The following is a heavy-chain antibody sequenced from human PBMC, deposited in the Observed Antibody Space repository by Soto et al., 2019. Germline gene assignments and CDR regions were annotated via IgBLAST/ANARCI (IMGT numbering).Heavy chain of an antibody. J-gene: IGHJ4*02. CDR1: GFSLSTSGVG. V-gene: IGHV2-5*02. CDR2: IYWDDDK. CDR3: AHIYDSSGFSPY. D-gene: IGHD3-22*01. Sequence: TGPTLVNPTQTLTLTCTFSGFSLSTSGVGVGWIRQPPGKALEWLAVIYWDDDKRYSPSLKSRLTITKDTSKNQVVLTMTNMDPVDTATCYCAHIYDSSGFSPYWGQGTLVTVSS.